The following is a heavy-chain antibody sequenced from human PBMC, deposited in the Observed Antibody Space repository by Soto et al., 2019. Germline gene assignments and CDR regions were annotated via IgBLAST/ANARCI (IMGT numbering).Heavy chain of an antibody. D-gene: IGHD3-9*01. V-gene: IGHV3-7*03. CDR2: IKQDGSEK. J-gene: IGHJ3*02. Sequence: EVQLVESGGGLVQPGGSLRLSCAASGFTFSSYWMSWVRQAPGNGLEWVANIKQDGSEKYYVDSVKGRFTISRDNAKNSLYLQMNSLRAEDTAVYYCARDPPYYDILTGENDAFDIWGQGTMVTVSS. CDR1: GFTFSSYW. CDR3: ARDPPYYDILTGENDAFDI.